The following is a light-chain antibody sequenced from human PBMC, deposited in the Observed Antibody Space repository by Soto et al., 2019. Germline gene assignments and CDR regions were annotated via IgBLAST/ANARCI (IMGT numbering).Light chain of an antibody. CDR2: NVN. J-gene: IGLJ1*01. Sequence: SVLTQFASVYGSPGQSITLSCTGTSSDVASYNHVSWYQQHPGEVPQLIIFNVNDRPAGVSNRFSGSKSGNTASLTISGLQAEDEADYYCSSFPSSTTYVFGTGSKGTVL. CDR3: SSFPSSTTYV. V-gene: IGLV2-14*01. CDR1: SSDVASYNH.